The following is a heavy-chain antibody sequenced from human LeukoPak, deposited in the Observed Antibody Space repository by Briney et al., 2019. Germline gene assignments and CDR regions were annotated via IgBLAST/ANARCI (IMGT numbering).Heavy chain of an antibody. CDR3: ARGDSCYDSSDFDY. CDR1: GFTFSSYS. Sequence: GGSLRLFCAASGFTFSSYSMNWVRQAPGKGLEWVSSISSSSSYIYYADSVKGRFTISRDNAKNSLYLQMNSLRAEDTAVYYCARGDSCYDSSDFDYWGQGTLVTVSS. CDR2: ISSSSSYI. V-gene: IGHV3-21*01. D-gene: IGHD3-22*01. J-gene: IGHJ4*02.